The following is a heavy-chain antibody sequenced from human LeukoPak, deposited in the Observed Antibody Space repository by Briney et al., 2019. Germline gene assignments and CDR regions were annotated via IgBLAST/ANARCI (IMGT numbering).Heavy chain of an antibody. CDR1: GGSFSGYY. CDR2: INHSGST. CDR3: ARVRVVATIKGGDYYYGMDV. V-gene: IGHV4-34*01. Sequence: PSETLSLTCAVYGGSFSGYYWSWIRQPPGKGLEWIGEINHSGSTNYNPSLKGRVTISVDTSKNQFSLKLSSVTAADTAVYYCARVRVVATIKGGDYYYGMDVWGQGTTVTVSS. J-gene: IGHJ6*02. D-gene: IGHD5-12*01.